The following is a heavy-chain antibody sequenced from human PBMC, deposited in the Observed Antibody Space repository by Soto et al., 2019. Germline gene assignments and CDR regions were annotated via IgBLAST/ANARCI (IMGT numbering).Heavy chain of an antibody. CDR3: AKDLVWPRPSYPDY. CDR2: ISYDGGHK. CDR1: GFNFSSHG. D-gene: IGHD5-12*01. J-gene: IGHJ4*02. V-gene: IGHV3-30*18. Sequence: QVQLVESGGGVVQPGESLRLSCAASGFNFSSHGLHWVRQAPGKGLEWVAVISYDGGHKLSTESVKCRFTISRDNSKNTLSLHMNSLRTENTAVYYCAKDLVWPRPSYPDYWGQGTRVTVSS.